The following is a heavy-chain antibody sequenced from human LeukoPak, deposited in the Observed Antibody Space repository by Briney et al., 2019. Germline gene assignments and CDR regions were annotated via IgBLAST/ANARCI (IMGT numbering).Heavy chain of an antibody. CDR2: VKSIPDGGTI. V-gene: IGHV3-15*01. Sequence: GGSLRLSCAASGFTFNNAWMSWVRQTPGKGLEWVGRVKSIPDGGTIDYAAPVKGRFTIPRDDSKNTLYLQMNSLKTEDTALYYCVTDHPMIPDYGMDVWGKGTTVTVSS. D-gene: IGHD3-16*01. CDR1: GFTFNNAW. J-gene: IGHJ6*04. CDR3: VTDHPMIPDYGMDV.